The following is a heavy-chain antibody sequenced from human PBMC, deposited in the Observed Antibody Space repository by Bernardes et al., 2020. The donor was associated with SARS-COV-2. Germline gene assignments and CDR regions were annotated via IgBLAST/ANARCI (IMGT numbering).Heavy chain of an antibody. J-gene: IGHJ4*02. CDR2: ISYDGSNK. D-gene: IGHD4-17*01. CDR3: ARTKNYDYGVWVDY. CDR1: GFTFSSYA. V-gene: IGHV3-30-3*01. Sequence: GGSLRLSCAASGFTFSSYAMHWVRQAPGKGLEWVAVISYDGSNKYYADSVKGRFTISRDNSKNTLYLQMNSLRAEDTAVYYCARTKNYDYGVWVDYWGQGTLVTVSS.